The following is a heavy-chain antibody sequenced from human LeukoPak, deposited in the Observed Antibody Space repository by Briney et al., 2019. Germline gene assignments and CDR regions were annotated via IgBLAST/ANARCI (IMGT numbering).Heavy chain of an antibody. D-gene: IGHD6-13*01. CDR1: GFTFSENW. Sequence: PPGGSLRLSCVASGFTFSENWMHWVRQATGKGLAWVSHINRDGGLTNYADSVKGRFTISRDNARNTVYLQMSSLRVEDTAIYFCAREEHRLAEAGTSAFDLGGQGTLVTVSP. J-gene: IGHJ3*01. V-gene: IGHV3-74*01. CDR2: INRDGGLT. CDR3: AREEHRLAEAGTSAFDL.